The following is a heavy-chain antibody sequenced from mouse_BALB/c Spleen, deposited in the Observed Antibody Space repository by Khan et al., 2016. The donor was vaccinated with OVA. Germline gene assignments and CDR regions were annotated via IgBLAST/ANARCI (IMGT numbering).Heavy chain of an antibody. J-gene: IGHJ3*01. CDR1: GFNIKDYY. D-gene: IGHD2-3*01. CDR3: TRDGYSPWFAY. CDR2: IDPENGNT. V-gene: IGHV14-1*02. Sequence: VRLQQSGAELVRPGALVKLSCKASGFNIKDYYMHWVKQRPEQGLVWIGRIDPENGNTIYDPKFQGQASITSEPSSNTAYLQLSSLTSEDTAVYYCTRDGYSPWFAYWGKGTLGTVSA.